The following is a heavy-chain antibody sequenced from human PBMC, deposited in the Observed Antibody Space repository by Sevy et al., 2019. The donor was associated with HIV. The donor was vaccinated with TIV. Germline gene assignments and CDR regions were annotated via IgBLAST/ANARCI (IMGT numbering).Heavy chain of an antibody. D-gene: IGHD2-2*01. CDR1: GFTFSSYS. Sequence: GGSLRLSCAASGFTFSSYSMNWVRQAPGKGLEWVSSISSSSSYIYYADSVKGRFTISRDNAKNSLYLQMNSLRAEDTAVYYFARDLRCSSTSCYGSYYYYYGMDVWGQGTTVTVSS. J-gene: IGHJ6*02. V-gene: IGHV3-21*01. CDR3: ARDLRCSSTSCYGSYYYYYGMDV. CDR2: ISSSSSYI.